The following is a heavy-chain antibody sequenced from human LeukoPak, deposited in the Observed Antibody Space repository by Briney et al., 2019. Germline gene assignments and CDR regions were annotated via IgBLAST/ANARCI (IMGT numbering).Heavy chain of an antibody. J-gene: IGHJ4*02. CDR3: ARVIEVREVILGALDY. Sequence: SVKVSCKASGGTFSSYAISWVRQAPGQGLEWMGGIIPIFGTANYAQKFQGRVTITADESTSTAYMELSSLRSEDTAVYYCARVIEVREVILGALDYWGQGTLVTVSS. CDR1: GGTFSSYA. V-gene: IGHV1-69*13. CDR2: IIPIFGTA. D-gene: IGHD3-10*01.